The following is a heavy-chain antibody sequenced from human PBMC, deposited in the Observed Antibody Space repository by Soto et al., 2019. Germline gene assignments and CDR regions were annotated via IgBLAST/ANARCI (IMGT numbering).Heavy chain of an antibody. CDR1: GGTFSSYT. D-gene: IGHD3-10*01. J-gene: IGHJ4*02. Sequence: SVKVSCKASGGTFSSYTISWVRQAPGQGLEWMGRIIPILGIANYAQKFQGRVTITADKSTSTAYMELSSLRSEDTAVYYCARGTMVRGENLWTFDYWGQGTLVTVSS. CDR3: ARGTMVRGENLWTFDY. CDR2: IIPILGIA. V-gene: IGHV1-69*02.